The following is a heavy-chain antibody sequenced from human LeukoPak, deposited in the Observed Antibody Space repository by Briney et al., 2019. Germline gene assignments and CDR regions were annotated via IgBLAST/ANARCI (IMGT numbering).Heavy chain of an antibody. CDR1: GFTFSSYW. CDR2: IKQDGSEK. D-gene: IGHD3-22*01. CDR3: ARFVSTVPRYYYDSSGYFDY. Sequence: PGGSLRLSCAASGFTFSSYWMSWVRQAPGKGLEWVANIKQDGSEKYYVDSVKGRFTISRDNAKNSLYLQMNRLRAEDTAVYYCARFVSTVPRYYYDSSGYFDYWGQGTLVTVSS. J-gene: IGHJ4*02. V-gene: IGHV3-7*04.